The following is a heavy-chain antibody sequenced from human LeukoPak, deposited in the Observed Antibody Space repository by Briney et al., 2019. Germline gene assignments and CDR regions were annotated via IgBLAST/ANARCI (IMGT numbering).Heavy chain of an antibody. Sequence: GGSLRLSCAASGFTFSSYEMNWVRQAPGKGLEWVSYISRSSSTIYYADSVKGRFTISRDNAKNSLFLQMNSLRAEDTAVYYCARERGYSSSAFIIWGQGTMVTVSS. CDR2: ISRSSSTI. CDR3: ARERGYSSSAFII. CDR1: GFTFSSYE. D-gene: IGHD5-18*01. V-gene: IGHV3-48*01. J-gene: IGHJ3*02.